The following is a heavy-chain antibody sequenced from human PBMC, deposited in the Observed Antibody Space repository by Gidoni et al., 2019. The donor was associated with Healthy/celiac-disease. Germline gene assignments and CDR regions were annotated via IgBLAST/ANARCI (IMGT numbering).Heavy chain of an antibody. J-gene: IGHJ6*02. Sequence: QVQLQESGPGLVKPSETLSLTCTVSGGSISSYYWSWIRQPPGKGLEWIGYIYYSGSTNYNPSLKSRVTISVDTSKNQFSLKLSSVTAADTAVYYCAREVLAAAGSYYYYYGMDVWGQGTTVTVSS. CDR2: IYYSGST. D-gene: IGHD6-13*01. CDR3: AREVLAAAGSYYYYYGMDV. V-gene: IGHV4-59*01. CDR1: GGSISSYY.